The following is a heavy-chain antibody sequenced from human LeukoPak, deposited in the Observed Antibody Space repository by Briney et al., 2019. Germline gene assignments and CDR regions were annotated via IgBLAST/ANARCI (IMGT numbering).Heavy chain of an antibody. D-gene: IGHD2-15*01. CDR1: GYTFTSYD. CDR2: MNPNSGNT. J-gene: IGHJ4*02. V-gene: IGHV1-8*01. CDR3: ARGGDGGSDERGGVDY. Sequence: GASVKVSCKASGYTFTSYDINWVRQATGQGLEWMGWMNPNSGNTGYAQKFQGRVTMTRNTSISTAYMELSSLRSEDTAVYYCARGGDGGSDERGGVDYWGQGTLVTVSS.